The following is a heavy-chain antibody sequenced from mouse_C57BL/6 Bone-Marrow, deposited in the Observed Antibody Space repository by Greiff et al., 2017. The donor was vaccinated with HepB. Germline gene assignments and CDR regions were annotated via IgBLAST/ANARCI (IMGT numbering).Heavy chain of an antibody. D-gene: IGHD1-1*01. CDR1: GYTFTSYW. CDR2: IYPGSGST. CDR3: AREGFITTVVAPYWYFDV. V-gene: IGHV1-55*01. Sequence: QVQLKQPGAELVKPGASVKMSCKASGYTFTSYWITWVKQRPGQGLEWIGDIYPGSGSTNYNEKFKSKATLTVDTSSSTAYMQLSSLTSEDSAVYYCAREGFITTVVAPYWYFDVWGTGTTVTVSS. J-gene: IGHJ1*03.